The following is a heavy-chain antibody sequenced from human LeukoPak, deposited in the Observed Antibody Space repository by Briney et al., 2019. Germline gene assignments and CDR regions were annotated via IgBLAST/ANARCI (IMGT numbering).Heavy chain of an antibody. Sequence: PGGSLRLSCAASGFTFSSYGMHWVRQAPGKGLEWVAVISDDGSNKYYVDSVKGRFTISRDNSKNTLYLQMNSLRAEDTAVYYCANSPTYCSSTSCYINYWGQGTLVTASS. J-gene: IGHJ4*02. D-gene: IGHD2-2*02. CDR2: ISDDGSNK. CDR3: ANSPTYCSSTSCYINY. CDR1: GFTFSSYG. V-gene: IGHV3-30*18.